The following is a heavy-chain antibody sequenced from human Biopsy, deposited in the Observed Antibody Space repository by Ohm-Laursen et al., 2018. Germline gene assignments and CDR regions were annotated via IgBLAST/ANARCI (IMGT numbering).Heavy chain of an antibody. CDR2: INHSGRT. CDR1: GESFNGYY. CDR3: VRGVDYYDPYHYYALDV. V-gene: IGHV4-34*01. J-gene: IGHJ6*02. D-gene: IGHD3-22*01. Sequence: SQTLSLTWPVYGESFNGYYWSWIRQTPGKGLEWIGEINHSGRTNYNPSLKSRVTISVDTSKNQFSLKVRSVTAADTAVYYCVRGVDYYDPYHYYALDVGGQGTTVTVSS.